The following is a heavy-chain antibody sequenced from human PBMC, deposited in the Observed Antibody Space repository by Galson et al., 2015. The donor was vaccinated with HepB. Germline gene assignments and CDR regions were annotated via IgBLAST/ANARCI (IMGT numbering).Heavy chain of an antibody. CDR3: AKNRGAYSSSWNDY. CDR1: GFTFSSYG. J-gene: IGHJ4*02. D-gene: IGHD6-13*01. V-gene: IGHV3-30*02. CDR2: IRYDGSNK. Sequence: SLRLSCAASGFTFSSYGMHWVRQAPGKGLEWVAFIRYDGSNKYYADSVKGRFTISRDNSKNTLYLQMNSLRAEDTAVYYCAKNRGAYSSSWNDYWGQGTLVTVSS.